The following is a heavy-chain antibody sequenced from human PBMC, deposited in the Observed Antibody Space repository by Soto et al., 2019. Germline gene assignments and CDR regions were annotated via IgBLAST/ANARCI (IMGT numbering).Heavy chain of an antibody. Sequence: SETLSLTCTVSGGSISSGGYYWSWIRQHPGKGLEWIGYISYSGSTYYNPSLKSRVTISVDTSKNQSSLKLSSVTAADTAVYSCVTGYSYGLNGYYFDYWGQGTLVTVSS. V-gene: IGHV4-31*03. CDR2: ISYSGST. D-gene: IGHD5-18*01. J-gene: IGHJ4*02. CDR3: VTGYSYGLNGYYFDY. CDR1: GGSISSGGYY.